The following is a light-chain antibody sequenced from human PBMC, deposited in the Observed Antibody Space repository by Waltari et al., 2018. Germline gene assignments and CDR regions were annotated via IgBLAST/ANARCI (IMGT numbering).Light chain of an antibody. CDR3: SSYISSDTLEL. CDR2: DVS. J-gene: IGLJ2*01. Sequence: HSALTQPASVSGSPGQSITISCTGTSSDVGGSNYVSCYHQHQGKAPKLMIFDVSNRPSGVSNRFSGSKSGNTASLTVSGLQAEDEADYYCSSYISSDTLELFGGGTSLTVL. V-gene: IGLV2-14*03. CDR1: SSDVGGSNY.